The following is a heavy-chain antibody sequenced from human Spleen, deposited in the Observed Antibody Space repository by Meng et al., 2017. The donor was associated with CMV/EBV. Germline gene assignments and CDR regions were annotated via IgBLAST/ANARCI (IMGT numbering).Heavy chain of an antibody. CDR1: GFTFSSYS. D-gene: IGHD7-27*01. V-gene: IGHV3-7*01. CDR3: AFLGTYFDY. CDR2: INQDESEK. Sequence: GESLKISCAASGFTFSSYSMNWVRQAPGKGLEWVANINQDESEKYSVDSVKGRFTISRDNAKNSLYLQMNSLRAEDTAVYYCAFLGTYFDYWGQGALVTVSS. J-gene: IGHJ4*02.